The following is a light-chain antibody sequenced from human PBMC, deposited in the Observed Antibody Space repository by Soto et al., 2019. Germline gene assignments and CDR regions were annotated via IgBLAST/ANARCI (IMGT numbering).Light chain of an antibody. CDR3: AALDDSLNAWV. Sequence: QSVLSQPPSASGTPGQRVTISCSGSSSNIGRNTVNWYQQLPGTAPKLLIYSNNQRPSGVPDRFSGSNSATSASLAISGLQSEDEVDYYCAALDDSLNAWVFGGGTKLTAL. V-gene: IGLV1-44*01. CDR1: SSNIGRNT. CDR2: SNN. J-gene: IGLJ3*02.